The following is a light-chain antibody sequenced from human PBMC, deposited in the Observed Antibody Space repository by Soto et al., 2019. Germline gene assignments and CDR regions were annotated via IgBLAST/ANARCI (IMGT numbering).Light chain of an antibody. CDR3: QHFNTYPYT. J-gene: IGKJ2*01. CDR2: KAS. CDR1: QTIGNW. V-gene: IGKV1-5*03. Sequence: DIPMTQSPSTLSASVGDRVTITCRASQTIGNWLAWYQQKPGKAPNLLIYKASNLESEVPSRFSGSGSGTEFTLTISSQQPDDFATYYCQHFNTYPYTFGQGTKLEIK.